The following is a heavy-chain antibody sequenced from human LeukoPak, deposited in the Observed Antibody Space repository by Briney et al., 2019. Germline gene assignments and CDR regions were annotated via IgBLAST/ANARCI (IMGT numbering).Heavy chain of an antibody. CDR3: EKGNSGGACYFYSFDY. CDR1: GFTFRRYA. D-gene: IGHD2-21*01. Sequence: GGSLRLSCAASGFTFRRYAMSWVRQAPGKGLEGVASMSGSGGSTYYADSVKGRFTISRDHSKNTLYLQMNSLRAEDTAVYYCEKGNSGGACYFYSFDYWGQGTLVTVSS. CDR2: MSGSGGST. V-gene: IGHV3-23*01. J-gene: IGHJ4*02.